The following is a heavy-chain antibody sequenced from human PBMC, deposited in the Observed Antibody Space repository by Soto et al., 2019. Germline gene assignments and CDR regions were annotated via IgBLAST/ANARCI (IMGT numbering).Heavy chain of an antibody. CDR3: AKAVYYDFWSGQNWFDP. CDR2: ISGSGGST. Sequence: GSLRLSCAASGFTFSSYAMSWVRQAPGKGLEWVSAISGSGGSTYYADSVKGRFTISRDNSKNTLYLQMNSLRAEDTAVYYCAKAVYYDFWSGQNWFDPWGQGTLVTVSS. CDR1: GFTFSSYA. J-gene: IGHJ5*02. V-gene: IGHV3-23*01. D-gene: IGHD3-3*01.